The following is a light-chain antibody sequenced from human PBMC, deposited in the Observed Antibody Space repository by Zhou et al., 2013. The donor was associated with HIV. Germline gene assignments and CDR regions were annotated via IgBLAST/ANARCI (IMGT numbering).Light chain of an antibody. V-gene: IGKV2-24*01. CDR1: QSLVHDNGNTY. CDR3: MQATKYPRT. J-gene: IGKJ1*01. Sequence: IVMTQTPLSSPVTLGQPASISCRSSQSLVHDNGNTYLTWFQQRPGQPPRPLIYSGVPDRFSGSGAGTDFTLKISRVEAEDVGIYYCMQATKYPRTFGQGTKVEIK.